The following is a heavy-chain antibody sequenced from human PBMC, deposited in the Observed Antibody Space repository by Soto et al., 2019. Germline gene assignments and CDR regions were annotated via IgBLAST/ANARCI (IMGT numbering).Heavy chain of an antibody. CDR2: INPNSGGT. CDR1: GYTFTGYY. Sequence: EASVKVSCKASGYTFTGYYMHWVRQAPGQGLEWMGWINPNSGGTNYAQKFQGWVTMTRDTSVSTAYMELSRLRSDDTAVYYCARDGVTRGYCSGGSCYAQTPQDYYYGMDVWGQGTTVTVSS. J-gene: IGHJ6*02. D-gene: IGHD2-15*01. CDR3: ARDGVTRGYCSGGSCYAQTPQDYYYGMDV. V-gene: IGHV1-2*04.